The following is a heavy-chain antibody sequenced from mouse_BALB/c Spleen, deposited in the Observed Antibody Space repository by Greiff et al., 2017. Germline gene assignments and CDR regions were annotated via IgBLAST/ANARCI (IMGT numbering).Heavy chain of an antibody. CDR1: GFSLSTYGIG. CDR3: ARIREGYYGYDY. Sequence: QVTLKVSGPGILQPSQTLSLTCSFSGFSLSTYGIGVGWIRQPSGKGLEWLAHIWWNDNKYYNTALKSRLTISKDTSNNQVFLKIASVDTADTATYYCARIREGYYGYDYWGQGTLVTVSA. CDR2: IWWNDNK. V-gene: IGHV8-11*01. D-gene: IGHD1-2*01. J-gene: IGHJ3*01.